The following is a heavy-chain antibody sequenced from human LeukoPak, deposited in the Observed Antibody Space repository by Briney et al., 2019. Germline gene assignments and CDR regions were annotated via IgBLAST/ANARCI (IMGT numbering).Heavy chain of an antibody. CDR2: IYYSGST. CDR1: GGSISSSSYY. V-gene: IGHV4-39*07. Sequence: KTSETLSLTCTVSGGSISSSSYYWGWIRQPPGKGLEWIGSIYYSGSTYYNPSLKSRVTISVDTSKNQFSLKLSSVTAADTAVYYCAREGITIFGVPFDYWGQGTLVTVSS. J-gene: IGHJ4*02. D-gene: IGHD3-3*01. CDR3: AREGITIFGVPFDY.